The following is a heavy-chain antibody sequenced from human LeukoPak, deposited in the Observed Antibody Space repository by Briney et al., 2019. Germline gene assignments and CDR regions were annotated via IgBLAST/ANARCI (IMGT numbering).Heavy chain of an antibody. CDR1: GGSFSGYY. Sequence: PSETLSLTYAVYGGSFSGYYWSWIRQPPGKGLEWIGEINHSGSTNYNPSLKSRVTISVDTSKNQFSLKLSSVTAADTAVYYCARTEPYYDFWSGYAGRRFDPWGQGTLVTVSS. J-gene: IGHJ5*02. V-gene: IGHV4-34*01. CDR3: ARTEPYYDFWSGYAGRRFDP. CDR2: INHSGST. D-gene: IGHD3-3*01.